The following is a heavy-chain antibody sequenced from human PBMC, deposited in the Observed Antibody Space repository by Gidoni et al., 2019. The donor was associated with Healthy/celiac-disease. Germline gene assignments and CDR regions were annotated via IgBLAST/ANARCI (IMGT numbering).Heavy chain of an antibody. Sequence: QVQLVESGGGVVQPGRSLRLSCAASGFTFSSYAMHWVRQAPGKGLELVAVISYDGSNKYYADSVKGRFTISRDNSKNTLYLQMNSLRAEDTAVYYCARGCSGGSCYRSYRFDPWGQGTLVTVSS. J-gene: IGHJ5*02. CDR3: ARGCSGGSCYRSYRFDP. D-gene: IGHD2-15*01. CDR2: ISYDGSNK. V-gene: IGHV3-30*01. CDR1: GFTFSSYA.